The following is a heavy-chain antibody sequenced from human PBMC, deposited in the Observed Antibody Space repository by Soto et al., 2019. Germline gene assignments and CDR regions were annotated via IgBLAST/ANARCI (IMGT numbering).Heavy chain of an antibody. V-gene: IGHV3-7*02. Sequence: EVQLVESGGGLVQPGGSLRLSCAASGFTLSSYWMTWVRQAPGKGLEWVANIKQDGSEKYYVDSVKGRFTISRDNAKNSVYLQMSSLRAEDTAVYYCASRSLVVAGRDYWGQGTLVTVSS. J-gene: IGHJ4*02. CDR2: IKQDGSEK. CDR3: ASRSLVVAGRDY. CDR1: GFTLSSYW. D-gene: IGHD6-19*01.